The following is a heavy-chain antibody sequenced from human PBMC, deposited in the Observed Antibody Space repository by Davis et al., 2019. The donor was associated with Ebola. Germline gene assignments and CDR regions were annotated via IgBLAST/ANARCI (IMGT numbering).Heavy chain of an antibody. CDR1: GYTFTNYY. CDR2: MNPYSGNT. V-gene: IGHV1-18*04. CDR3: ARPPCTSCSMDV. D-gene: IGHD2-2*01. J-gene: IGHJ6*02. Sequence: AASVKVSCKASGYTFTNYYMHWVRQAPGQGLEWMGGMNPYSGNTNYAQKLQGRVTVTTDTSTSTAYMELRSLRSEDTAVYYCARPPCTSCSMDVWGQGTTVTVSS.